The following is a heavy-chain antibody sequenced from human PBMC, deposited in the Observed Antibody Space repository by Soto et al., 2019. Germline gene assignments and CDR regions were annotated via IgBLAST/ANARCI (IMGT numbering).Heavy chain of an antibody. V-gene: IGHV1-69*06. D-gene: IGHD1-1*01. J-gene: IGHJ3*02. Sequence: WASVKVSCKASGGTFSSYAISWVRQAPGQGLEWMGGIIPIFGTAKYAQKFQGRVTITADKSTSTAYMELSSLRSEDTAVYYCARGLRTTGTTFQNFDAFDIWGQGTMVTVSS. CDR3: ARGLRTTGTTFQNFDAFDI. CDR1: GGTFSSYA. CDR2: IIPIFGTA.